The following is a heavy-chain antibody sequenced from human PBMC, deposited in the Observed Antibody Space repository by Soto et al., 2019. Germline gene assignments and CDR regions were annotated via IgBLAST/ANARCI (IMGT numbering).Heavy chain of an antibody. CDR2: ISAYNGNT. CDR3: ARANEVSGWYVSADYYYGMDV. Sequence: GASVKVSCKASGYTFTSYGISWVRQAPGQGLEWMGWISAYNGNTNYAQKLQGRVTMTTDTSTSTAYMELRSLRPDDTAVYYCARANEVSGWYVSADYYYGMDVWGQGTTVTVSS. D-gene: IGHD6-19*01. CDR1: GYTFTSYG. J-gene: IGHJ6*02. V-gene: IGHV1-18*01.